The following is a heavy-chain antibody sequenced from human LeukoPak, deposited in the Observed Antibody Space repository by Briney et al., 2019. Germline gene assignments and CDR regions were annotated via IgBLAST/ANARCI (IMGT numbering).Heavy chain of an antibody. V-gene: IGHV3-23*01. CDR3: AKEGYDILTGYRTNWFDP. D-gene: IGHD3-9*01. Sequence: PGGSLRLSCEASGFTFSIYAMTWVRQAPGKGLEWVSTFTNHHTTYYTDSVKGRLTISRDNSKNTLYLQMDSVRPEDTAVYYCAKEGYDILTGYRTNWFDPWGQGTLVTVSS. CDR2: FTNHHTT. CDR1: GFTFSIYA. J-gene: IGHJ5*02.